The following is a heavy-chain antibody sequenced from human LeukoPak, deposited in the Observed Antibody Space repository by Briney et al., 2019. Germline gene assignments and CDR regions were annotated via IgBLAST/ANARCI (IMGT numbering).Heavy chain of an antibody. J-gene: IGHJ4*02. D-gene: IGHD4-17*01. Sequence: GGSLRLSCAASGFTFSSYGMHWVRQAPGKGLEWVAVISYDGSNKYYADSVKGRFTISRDNSKNTLYLQMNSLRAEDTAVYYCAKEGTDYGDYDYFDYWGQGTLVTVST. CDR1: GFTFSSYG. V-gene: IGHV3-30*18. CDR2: ISYDGSNK. CDR3: AKEGTDYGDYDYFDY.